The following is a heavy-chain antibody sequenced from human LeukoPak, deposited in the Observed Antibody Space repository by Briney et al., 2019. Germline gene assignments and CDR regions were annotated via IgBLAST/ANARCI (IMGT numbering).Heavy chain of an antibody. J-gene: IGHJ4*02. CDR3: ARVEGGAGPLTHYDFWSGYYTGWFSPDY. V-gene: IGHV1-18*01. CDR2: ISAYNGNT. CDR1: GYTFTSYG. D-gene: IGHD3-3*01. Sequence: EASVKVSCKASGYTFTSYGISWVRQAPGQGLEWMGWISAYNGNTNYAQKLQGRVTMTTDTSTSTAYMELRSLRSDDTAVYYCARVEGGAGPLTHYDFWSGYYTGWFSPDYWGQGTLVTVFS.